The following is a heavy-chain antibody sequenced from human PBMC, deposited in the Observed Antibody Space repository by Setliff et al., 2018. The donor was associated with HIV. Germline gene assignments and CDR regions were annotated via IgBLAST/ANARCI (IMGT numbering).Heavy chain of an antibody. Sequence: ASVKVSCKASGYDFINNDINWVRQATGQGLEWMGWMNPNSGNTGYAQKFQGRVIMTRDTSITTAYMELSSLRSDDTAVYHCARGAWYTSGWYSSRYMDVWGKGTTVTVSS. J-gene: IGHJ6*03. CDR3: ARGAWYTSGWYSSRYMDV. CDR2: MNPNSGNT. V-gene: IGHV1-8*02. CDR1: GYDFINND. D-gene: IGHD6-19*01.